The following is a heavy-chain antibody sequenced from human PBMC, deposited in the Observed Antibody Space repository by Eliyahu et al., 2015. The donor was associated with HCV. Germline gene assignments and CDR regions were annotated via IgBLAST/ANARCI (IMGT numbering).Heavy chain of an antibody. CDR2: IWYDGSYI. D-gene: IGHD7-27*01. Sequence: QVQLVQSGGGVVQPGRSLRLSCATSGFTFTDFGFHWVRQAPGKGXEWVAVIWYDGSYIHYSDSVKGRFTISRDNSKKTLHLQMNSLRAEDTAVYYCARDRPISGDRHLDYWGQGTLVTVSS. J-gene: IGHJ4*02. V-gene: IGHV3-33*01. CDR3: ARDRPISGDRHLDY. CDR1: GFTFTDFG.